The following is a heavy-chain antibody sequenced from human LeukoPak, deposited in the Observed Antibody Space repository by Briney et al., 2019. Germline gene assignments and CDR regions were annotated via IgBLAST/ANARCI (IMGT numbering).Heavy chain of an antibody. D-gene: IGHD5-12*01. CDR1: GYTFTGYY. V-gene: IGHV1-2*02. CDR3: ARPPYGGYGEDFDY. J-gene: IGHJ4*02. Sequence: ASVKVSCKASGYTFTGYYMHWVRQAPGQGLEWMGWINPNSGGTNYAQKFQGRVTMTRDTSISTAYMELSRLRSDDTAVYCCARPPYGGYGEDFDYWGQGTLVTVSS. CDR2: INPNSGGT.